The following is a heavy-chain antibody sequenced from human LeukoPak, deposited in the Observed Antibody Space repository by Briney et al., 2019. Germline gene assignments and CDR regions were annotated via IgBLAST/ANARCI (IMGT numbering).Heavy chain of an antibody. CDR2: IIPILGIA. D-gene: IGHD4-23*01. CDR3: ARDLDYGGNSSSADY. Sequence: SVKVSCKASGGTFSSYAISWVRQAPGQGLEWMGRIIPILGIANYAQKFQGRVTITADKSTSTAYMELSSLRSENTAVYYCARDLDYGGNSSSADYWGQGTLVTVSS. V-gene: IGHV1-69*04. J-gene: IGHJ4*02. CDR1: GGTFSSYA.